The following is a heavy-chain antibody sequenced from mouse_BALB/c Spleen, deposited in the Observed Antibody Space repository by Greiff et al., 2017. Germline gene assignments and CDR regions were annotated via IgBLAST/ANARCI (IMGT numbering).Heavy chain of an antibody. CDR1: GFTFSSFG. V-gene: IGHV5-17*02. D-gene: IGHD1-1*01. Sequence: EVKLVESGGGLVQPGGSRKLSCAASGFTFSSFGMHWVRQAPEKGLEWVAYISSGSSTIYYADTVKGRFTISRDNPKNTLFLQMTSLRSEDTAMYYCARRPSSYYYGSYNDYWGQGTTLTVSS. CDR3: ARRPSSYYYGSYNDY. CDR2: ISSGSSTI. J-gene: IGHJ2*01.